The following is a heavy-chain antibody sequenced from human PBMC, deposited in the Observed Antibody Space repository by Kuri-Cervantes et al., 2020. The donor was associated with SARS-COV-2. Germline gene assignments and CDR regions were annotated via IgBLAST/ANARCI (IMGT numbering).Heavy chain of an antibody. CDR3: AKKDPGEKYQGLLVDWYFDL. Sequence: GESLKISCAASGFPFSCYAMRWVRQAPGKGLEWVSAISGSGGSTYYADSVKGRFTISGDNSRNTLYLQMNSLRAEDTAVYYCAKKDPGEKYQGLLVDWYFDLWGRGTLVTVSS. D-gene: IGHD2-15*01. CDR1: GFPFSCYA. J-gene: IGHJ2*01. V-gene: IGHV3-23*01. CDR2: ISGSGGST.